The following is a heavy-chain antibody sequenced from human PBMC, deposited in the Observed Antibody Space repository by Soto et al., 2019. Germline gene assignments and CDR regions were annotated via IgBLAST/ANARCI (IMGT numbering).Heavy chain of an antibody. J-gene: IGHJ6*02. CDR3: ATGRSIAARYYYYYGMDV. V-gene: IGHV1-24*01. D-gene: IGHD6-6*01. CDR1: GYTLTELS. Sequence: ASVKVSCKVSGYTLTELSMHWVRQAPGKGLERMGGFDPEDGETIYAQKFQGRVTMTEDTSTDTAYMELSSLRSEDTAVYYCATGRSIAARYYYYYGMDVWGQGTTVTVSS. CDR2: FDPEDGET.